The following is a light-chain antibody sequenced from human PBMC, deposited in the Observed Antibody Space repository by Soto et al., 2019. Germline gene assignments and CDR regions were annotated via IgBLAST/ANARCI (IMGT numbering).Light chain of an antibody. V-gene: IGLV3-21*02. Sequence: SYDLTQPPSVSVAPGQTARITCGGTNIGSKSVHWYQQKPGQAPVLVVYDDSDRPSGIPERFSGSNSGNTATLTISRVEAGDEADYYCQVWDSSSDLVFGGGTKVTVL. CDR3: QVWDSSSDLV. CDR2: DDS. J-gene: IGLJ2*01. CDR1: NIGSKS.